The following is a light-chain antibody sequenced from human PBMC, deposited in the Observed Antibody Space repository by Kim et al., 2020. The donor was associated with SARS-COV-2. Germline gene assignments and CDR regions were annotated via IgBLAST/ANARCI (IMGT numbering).Light chain of an antibody. CDR3: QQYYSYPWT. J-gene: IGKJ1*01. Sequence: AIRITQSPSSLSASTGDRVTITCRASQGISSYLAWYQQKPGKAPKLLIYAASTLQSGVPSRFSGSGSWTDFTLTISCLQSEDFATYYCQQYYSYPWTFGQGTKVDIK. V-gene: IGKV1-8*01. CDR2: AAS. CDR1: QGISSY.